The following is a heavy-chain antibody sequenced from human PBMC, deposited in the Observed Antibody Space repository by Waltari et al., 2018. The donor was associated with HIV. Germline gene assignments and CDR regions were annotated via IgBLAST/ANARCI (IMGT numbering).Heavy chain of an antibody. Sequence: QVQLVQSGAEVKKPGASVKVSCKASGYTFTGYYMHWVRQAPGQGLEWMGWINPNSGGTNYAQKFQGRVTMTRDTSISTAYMELSRLRSDDTAVYYCAREEDCSSTSWKTSGWFDPWGQGTLVTVSS. V-gene: IGHV1-2*02. CDR2: INPNSGGT. CDR1: GYTFTGYY. CDR3: AREEDCSSTSWKTSGWFDP. J-gene: IGHJ5*02. D-gene: IGHD2-2*01.